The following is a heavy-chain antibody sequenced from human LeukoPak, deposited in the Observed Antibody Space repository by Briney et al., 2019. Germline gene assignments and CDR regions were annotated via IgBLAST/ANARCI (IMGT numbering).Heavy chain of an antibody. V-gene: IGHV1-69*04. D-gene: IGHD1-26*01. Sequence: GAAVNVSRMPSRGSFSSYVLRWVRQAPRQGGEGVGRISNILGIANYAQKCQGSVTITEDKSTSTAYMELSSLRSEDTAVYYCAISVADSGSPVDYWGQGTLVTVSS. CDR2: ISNILGIA. J-gene: IGHJ4*02. CDR3: AISVADSGSPVDY. CDR1: RGSFSSYV.